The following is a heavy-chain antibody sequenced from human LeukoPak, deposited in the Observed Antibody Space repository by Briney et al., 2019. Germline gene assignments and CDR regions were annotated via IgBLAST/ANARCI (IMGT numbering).Heavy chain of an antibody. CDR2: ISGSGDNT. J-gene: IGHJ4*02. Sequence: GGSLRLSCAASGLTFSSYWMSWLRQAPGKGLEWVSGISGSGDNTYYADSVKGRFTISRDNSKNTLYVQVNSLGTEDTAAYYCAKGSYYDSSGSFYFDYWGQGTLVTVSS. V-gene: IGHV3-23*01. CDR1: GLTFSSYW. D-gene: IGHD3-22*01. CDR3: AKGSYYDSSGSFYFDY.